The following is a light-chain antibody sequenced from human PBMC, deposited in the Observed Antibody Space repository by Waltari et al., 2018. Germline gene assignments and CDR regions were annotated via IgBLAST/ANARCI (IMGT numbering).Light chain of an antibody. V-gene: IGKV1-27*01. CDR2: AAS. CDR3: QKYNSAPYT. CDR1: QGIRNY. Sequence: DIKMTQSPSSLSASVGDRVTINCRASQGIRNYLAWYQPKPGKVPKLLIHAASTLQSGVPSRFSGSGSGTDFTLTISSLQPEDGATYYCQKYNSAPYTFGQGTKLEIK. J-gene: IGKJ2*01.